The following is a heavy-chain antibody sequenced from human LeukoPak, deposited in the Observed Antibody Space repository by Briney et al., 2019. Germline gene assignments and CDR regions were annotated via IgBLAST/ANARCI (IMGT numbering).Heavy chain of an antibody. CDR3: ARSGDIVVVVAATFDYFDY. CDR1: GGSISSGSYY. J-gene: IGHJ4*02. CDR2: IYTSGST. V-gene: IGHV4-61*02. Sequence: SQTLSLTCTVSGGSISSGSYYWIWIRQPAGKGLEWIGRIYTSGSTNYNPSLKSRVTISVDTSKNQFSLKLSSVTAADTAVYYCARSGDIVVVVAATFDYFDYWGQGTLVTVSS. D-gene: IGHD2-15*01.